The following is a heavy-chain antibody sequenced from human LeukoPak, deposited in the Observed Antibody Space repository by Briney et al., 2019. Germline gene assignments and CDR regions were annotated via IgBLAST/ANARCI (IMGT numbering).Heavy chain of an antibody. CDR2: IGGRDGST. CDR1: GFTFSSYG. V-gene: IGHV3-23*01. CDR3: AKGHYYGSGSLDY. J-gene: IGHJ4*02. D-gene: IGHD3-10*01. Sequence: PGGSLRLSCAASGFTFSSYGMSWVRQAPGKGLEWVSAIGGRDGSTYYADSVKGRFTISRDNSKNTLYVQIKSLRAEDTAVYYCAKGHYYGSGSLDYWGQGTLVTVSS.